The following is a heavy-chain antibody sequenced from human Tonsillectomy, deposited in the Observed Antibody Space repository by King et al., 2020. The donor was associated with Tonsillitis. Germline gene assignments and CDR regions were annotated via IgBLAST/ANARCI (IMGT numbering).Heavy chain of an antibody. CDR1: GFTFDDYG. D-gene: IGHD3-22*01. CDR3: ARAYSYDSSGYIHY. V-gene: IGHV3-20*01. CDR2: INWNGGST. J-gene: IGHJ4*02. Sequence: VQLVESGGGVVRPGGSLRLSCAASGFTFDDYGMSWVRQAPGKGLEWGSGINWNGGSTGYADSVKGRFTISRDNAKNSLYLQMNSLRAEDTALYHCARAYSYDSSGYIHYWGQGTLVTVPS.